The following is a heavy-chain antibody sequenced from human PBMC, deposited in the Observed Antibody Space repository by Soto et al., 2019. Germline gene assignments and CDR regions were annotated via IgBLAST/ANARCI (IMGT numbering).Heavy chain of an antibody. D-gene: IGHD6-13*01. CDR3: ARVITWVAAAGTAFDY. Sequence: QVQLVQSGAEVKKPGSSVKVSCKASGGTFSSYAISWVRQAPGQGLEWMGGIIPIFGTANYAQKSQGRVTITADESTSTAYMGLSSLRSEDTAVYYCARVITWVAAAGTAFDYWGQGSLVTVS. J-gene: IGHJ4*02. CDR2: IIPIFGTA. CDR1: GGTFSSYA. V-gene: IGHV1-69*12.